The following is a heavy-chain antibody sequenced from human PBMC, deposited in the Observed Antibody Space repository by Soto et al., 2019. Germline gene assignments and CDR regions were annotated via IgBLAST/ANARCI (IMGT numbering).Heavy chain of an antibody. D-gene: IGHD5-12*01. J-gene: IGHJ3*01. CDR1: GYSFTGYG. CDR2: ITTYNGDT. CDR3: ARGRGYSLIPVVDDAVNV. V-gene: IGHV1-18*04. Sequence: QVQLVQSGGEVKKPGASVKVSCKASGYSFTGYGINWVRQAPGQGPEWLGRITTYNGDTNYAQNFQGRLTMTTDTSTGTTYMELRSLRPDDTAVYYCARGRGYSLIPVVDDAVNVWGQGTLVTVSS.